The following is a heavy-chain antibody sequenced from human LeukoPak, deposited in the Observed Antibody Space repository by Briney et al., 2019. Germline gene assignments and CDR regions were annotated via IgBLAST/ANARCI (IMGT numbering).Heavy chain of an antibody. J-gene: IGHJ4*02. CDR2: LYYSGST. CDR1: GGSISTYY. V-gene: IGHV4-59*08. Sequence: SETLSLTCTVSGGSISTYYWSWFRQPPGKGLEWIGYLYYSGSTNYNPFLKSRVTISLDTSKNQFSLKLSSVTAADTAVYYCARGLAHKFDYWGQGTLVTVSS. CDR3: ARGLAHKFDY. D-gene: IGHD6-19*01.